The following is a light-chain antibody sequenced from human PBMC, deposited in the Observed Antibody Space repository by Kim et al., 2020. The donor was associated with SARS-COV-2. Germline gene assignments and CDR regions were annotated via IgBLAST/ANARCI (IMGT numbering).Light chain of an antibody. V-gene: IGLV3-1*01. J-gene: IGLJ3*02. Sequence: VSPGQTASFTCSGDKLGDKYASWYQQKPGQSPVLVIYQDSKRPSGIPERFSGSKSGNTATLTISGTQAMDEADYYCQAWDSSTWVFGGGTKLTVL. CDR2: QDS. CDR3: QAWDSSTWV. CDR1: KLGDKY.